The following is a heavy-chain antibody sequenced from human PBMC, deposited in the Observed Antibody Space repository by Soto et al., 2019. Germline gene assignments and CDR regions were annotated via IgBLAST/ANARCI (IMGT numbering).Heavy chain of an antibody. J-gene: IGHJ5*02. CDR3: ARGFDINNWFDP. Sequence: APVKVSCKASGYTFTSCGISWVRQAPGQGLEWMGWISAYNGNTNYAQKLQGRVTMTTDTSTSTAYMELRSLRSDDTAVYYCARGFDINNWFDPWGQGTLVTVSS. CDR1: GYTFTSCG. D-gene: IGHD3-9*01. V-gene: IGHV1-18*04. CDR2: ISAYNGNT.